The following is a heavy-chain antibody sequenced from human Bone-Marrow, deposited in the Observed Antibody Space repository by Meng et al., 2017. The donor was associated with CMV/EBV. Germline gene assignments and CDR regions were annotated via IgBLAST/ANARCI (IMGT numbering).Heavy chain of an antibody. V-gene: IGHV1-46*01. CDR2: INPSGGST. CDR3: AREGGVNSRSYYYCGMDV. J-gene: IGHJ6*02. CDR1: GYTFTSYY. D-gene: IGHD2/OR15-2a*01. Sequence: ASVKVSCKASGYTFTSYYMHWVRQAPGQGLEWMGIINPSGGSTSYAQKFQGRVTMTRDTSTSTVYMELSSLRSEDTAVYYCAREGGVNSRSYYYCGMDVWGQGTTVTVSS.